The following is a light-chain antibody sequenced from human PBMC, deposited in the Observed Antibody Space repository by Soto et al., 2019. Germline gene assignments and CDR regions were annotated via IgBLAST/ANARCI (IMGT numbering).Light chain of an antibody. Sequence: DIQLTQSPSFLSASVGDRVTITCRASQGISSYLAWYQQKPGKAPKLLIYAASTLQSGVPSRFSGSGSGTDFTLTISSLQPVDFATYYCQQLNSYPNTFGQGTKLEIK. CDR1: QGISSY. CDR3: QQLNSYPNT. CDR2: AAS. V-gene: IGKV1-9*01. J-gene: IGKJ2*01.